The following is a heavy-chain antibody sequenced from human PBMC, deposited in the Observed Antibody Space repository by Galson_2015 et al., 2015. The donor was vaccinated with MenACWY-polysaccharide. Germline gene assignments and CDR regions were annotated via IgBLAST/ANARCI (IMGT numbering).Heavy chain of an antibody. CDR1: GFTFSNYL. V-gene: IGHV3-74*01. CDR2: ITGGGSDT. D-gene: IGHD2-15*01. CDR3: ARVGVCSGGSCYKMFDV. Sequence: SLRLSCAASGFTFSNYLMHWVRQAPGKGLVWVSRITGGGSDTRYAGSVKGRFTISRDNARNTLYLQMNSLRDEDTAVYYCARVGVCSGGSCYKMFDVWGQGTMVTVSS. J-gene: IGHJ3*01.